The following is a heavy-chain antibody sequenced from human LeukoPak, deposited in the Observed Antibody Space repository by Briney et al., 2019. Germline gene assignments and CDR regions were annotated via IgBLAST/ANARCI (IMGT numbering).Heavy chain of an antibody. V-gene: IGHV1-69*04. CDR3: ARGFFTIGHPYFDY. CDR1: GGTFSSYA. D-gene: IGHD3-3*01. J-gene: IGHJ4*02. Sequence: SVKVSCKASGGTFSSYAISWVRQAPGQGLEWMGRIIPILGIANYAQKFQGRVTMTTDTSTSTAYMELRSLRSDDTAVYYCARGFFTIGHPYFDYWGQGTLVTVSS. CDR2: IIPILGIA.